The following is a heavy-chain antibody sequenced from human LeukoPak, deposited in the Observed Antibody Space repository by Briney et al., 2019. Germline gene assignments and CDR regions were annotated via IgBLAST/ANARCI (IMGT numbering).Heavy chain of an antibody. D-gene: IGHD1-26*01. CDR3: AKDLGRYRNNFFDY. J-gene: IGHJ4*02. V-gene: IGHV3-23*01. CDR1: GFTFSSIA. CDR2: ISGSGGGT. Sequence: GGSLRLSCAASGFTFSSIAMSWVRQAPDKGREWVSTISGSGGGTYYADSVKGRLTISRDDSKNTLYLQMNSLRADDTAVYYCAKDLGRYRNNFFDYWGQGNLVTVSS.